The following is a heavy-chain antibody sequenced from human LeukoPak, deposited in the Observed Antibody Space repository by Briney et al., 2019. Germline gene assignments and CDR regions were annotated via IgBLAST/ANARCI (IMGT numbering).Heavy chain of an antibody. D-gene: IGHD3-10*01. J-gene: IGHJ4*02. CDR1: GGSFSGYY. CDR2: INHSGST. V-gene: IGHV4-34*01. CDR3: ARYMVRGVMGGLYYSDY. Sequence: SETLSLTCAVYGGSFSGYYWSWIRQPPGKGLEWIGEINHSGSTNYNPSLKSRVTISVDTSKNQFSLKLSSVTAADTAVYYCARYMVRGVMGGLYYSDYWGQGTLVTVSS.